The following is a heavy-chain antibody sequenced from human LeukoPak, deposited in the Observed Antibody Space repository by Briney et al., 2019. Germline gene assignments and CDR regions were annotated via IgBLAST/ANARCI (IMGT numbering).Heavy chain of an antibody. CDR2: ISSSSSYI. Sequence: GGSLRLSCAASGFTFSSYSMNWVRQAPGKGLEWVSSISSSSSYIYYADSVKGRFTISRDNAKNSLYLQMNSLRAEDTAVYYCARTDGSGSYYFGYWGQGTLVTVSS. V-gene: IGHV3-21*01. CDR3: ARTDGSGSYYFGY. J-gene: IGHJ4*02. D-gene: IGHD3-10*01. CDR1: GFTFSSYS.